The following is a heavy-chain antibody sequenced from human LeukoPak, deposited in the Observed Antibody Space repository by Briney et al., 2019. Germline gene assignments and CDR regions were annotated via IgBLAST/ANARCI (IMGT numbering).Heavy chain of an antibody. CDR2: ISTSGVYT. CDR3: ARVREYSGSFYYFDS. D-gene: IGHD5-18*01. V-gene: IGHV3-11*06. CDR1: GFIFSDYF. Sequence: GGSLRLSCAASGFIFSDYFMSWIRQAPGKGLEWVSYISTSGVYTNYAGSVRGRFTISRDDAKNSLELQMNSLRAEDTAVYYCARVREYSGSFYYFDSWGLGTLVTVSS. J-gene: IGHJ4*02.